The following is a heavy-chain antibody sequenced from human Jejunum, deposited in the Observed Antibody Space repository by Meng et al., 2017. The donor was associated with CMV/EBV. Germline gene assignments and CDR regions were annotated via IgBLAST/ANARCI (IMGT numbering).Heavy chain of an antibody. V-gene: IGHV3-48*03. CDR2: IDSTGTSI. CDR3: ARAIVGATRYFDY. D-gene: IGHD1-26*01. Sequence: SGFTFKNYEINWVRQAPGKGLEWVSYIDSTGTSIFYAGSVKGRFTISRDNAKNSLYLQMNSLRAEDTAVYYCARAIVGATRYFDYWGQGTLVTVSS. CDR1: GFTFKNYE. J-gene: IGHJ4*02.